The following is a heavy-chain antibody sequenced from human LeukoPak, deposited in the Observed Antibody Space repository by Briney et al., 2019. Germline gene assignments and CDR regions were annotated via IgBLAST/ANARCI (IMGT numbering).Heavy chain of an antibody. CDR1: GFTFSSYG. CDR2: ISYDGSNK. D-gene: IGHD1-26*01. V-gene: IGHV3-30*18. Sequence: PGGSLRLSCAASGFTFSSYGMHWVRQAPGKGLEWVAVISYDGSNKYYADPVKGRFTISRDNSKNTLYLQMNSLRAEDTAVYYCAKDRGATRTFDYWGQGTLVTVSS. CDR3: AKDRGATRTFDY. J-gene: IGHJ4*02.